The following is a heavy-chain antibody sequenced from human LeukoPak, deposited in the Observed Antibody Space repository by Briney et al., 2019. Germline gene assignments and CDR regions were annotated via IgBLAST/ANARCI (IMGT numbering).Heavy chain of an antibody. Sequence: PSETLFLTCTVFGGSIVSSTNYWAWVRQPPGKGLEWIGSIFYSGNTHYNPSLKSRVTMSVDTSKNEFSLKLTSVTAADTAVYYCTRHWSEFYNYGMGVWGHGTTVTVSS. D-gene: IGHD3-3*01. CDR3: TRHWSEFYNYGMGV. CDR1: GGSIVSSTNY. CDR2: IFYSGNT. V-gene: IGHV4-39*01. J-gene: IGHJ6*02.